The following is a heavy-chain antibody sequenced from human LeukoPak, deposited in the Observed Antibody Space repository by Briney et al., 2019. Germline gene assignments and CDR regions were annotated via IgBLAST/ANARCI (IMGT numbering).Heavy chain of an antibody. J-gene: IGHJ1*01. CDR1: GFTFSSYW. CDR3: ARAPSEIGGYCPEYFRH. V-gene: IGHV3-74*01. Sequence: PGGSLRLSRAASGFTFSSYWMHWVRQAPGKGLVWVSRIKSDGSTRYADSVKGRFTISRDNAKNTVSLQMNSLRAEDTGVYYCARAPSEIGGYCPEYFRHWGQGTLVTVSP. D-gene: IGHD2-21*01. CDR2: IKSDGST.